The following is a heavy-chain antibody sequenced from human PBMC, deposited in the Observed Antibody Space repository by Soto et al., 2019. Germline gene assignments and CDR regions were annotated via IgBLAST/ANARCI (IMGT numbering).Heavy chain of an antibody. Sequence: EVQLLESGGGLVQHGGSLRLSCAASGFTFSTYAMNWVRQAPGNGLEWVSAISGSGGSIHYADSVKGRFTISRDNSKNTLYRQMNSLRDEDTAVYHCVKGYWKGDVWGQGTTVTVSS. J-gene: IGHJ6*02. CDR1: GFTFSTYA. CDR2: ISGSGGSI. V-gene: IGHV3-23*01. CDR3: VKGYWKGDV. D-gene: IGHD1-1*01.